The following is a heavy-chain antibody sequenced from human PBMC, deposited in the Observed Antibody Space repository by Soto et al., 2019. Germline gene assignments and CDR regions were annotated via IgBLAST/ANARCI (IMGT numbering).Heavy chain of an antibody. CDR3: ARAAGWFDP. Sequence: QVQLVESGGGLVKPGGSLRLSCAASGFSFRDYDMTWIRQTPGKGQEWVSYIANSGGKKDYADSVKGRFTISRDNAKNLLYLQMNSLRAEDAAVYYCARAAGWFDPWGQGTLVTVST. J-gene: IGHJ5*02. V-gene: IGHV3-11*01. CDR2: IANSGGKK. CDR1: GFSFRDYD.